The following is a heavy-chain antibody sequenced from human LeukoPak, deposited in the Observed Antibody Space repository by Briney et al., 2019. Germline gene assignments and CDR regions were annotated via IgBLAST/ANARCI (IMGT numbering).Heavy chain of an antibody. D-gene: IGHD3-16*01. J-gene: IGHJ5*02. Sequence: ASVKVSCKASGYTFTSYATHWVRQAPGQRLEWMGWINAGNGNTKYSQKFQGRVTITRDTSASTAYMELSSLRSEDTAVYYCARGGGSSPFGPWGQGTLVTVSS. CDR1: GYTFTSYA. V-gene: IGHV1-3*01. CDR2: INAGNGNT. CDR3: ARGGGSSPFGP.